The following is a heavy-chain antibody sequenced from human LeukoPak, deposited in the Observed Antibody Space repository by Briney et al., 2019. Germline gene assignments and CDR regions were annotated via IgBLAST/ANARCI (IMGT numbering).Heavy chain of an antibody. V-gene: IGHV3-33*01. D-gene: IGHD3-22*01. CDR3: ARVLSSSGYHEDYYYYGMDV. CDR1: GFTFSSYG. J-gene: IGHJ6*02. CDR2: IWYDGSNK. Sequence: GRSLRLSCAASGFTFSSYGMHWVRQAPGKGLEWVAVIWYDGSNKYYADSVKGRSTISRDNSKNTLYLQMNSLRAEDTAVYYCARVLSSSGYHEDYYYYGMDVWGQGTTVTVSS.